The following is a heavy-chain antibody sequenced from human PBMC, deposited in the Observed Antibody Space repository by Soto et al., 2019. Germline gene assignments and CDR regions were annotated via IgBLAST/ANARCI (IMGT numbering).Heavy chain of an antibody. V-gene: IGHV3-23*01. CDR2: ISGSGGIT. Sequence: EGQLLESGGGLVQPGGSLRLSCAASGFTLTNYAMTWVRQAPGKGLEWVSGISGSGGITYYADSVKGRFTISRDNSKNTLYLQMNSLRAEDTAIYYCEKDPISGWSKEAWGQGTLVTVSS. CDR3: EKDPISGWSKEA. CDR1: GFTLTNYA. D-gene: IGHD6-19*01. J-gene: IGHJ5*02.